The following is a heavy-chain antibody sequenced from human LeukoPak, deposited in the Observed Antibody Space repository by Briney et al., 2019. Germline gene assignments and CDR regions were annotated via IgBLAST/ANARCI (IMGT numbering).Heavy chain of an antibody. D-gene: IGHD2-21*02. CDR3: AKEVDCPSDCLFFHS. V-gene: IGHV3-43*01. CDR2: INRRGHT. CDR1: GFTFDRFT. J-gene: IGHJ4*02. Sequence: GGSLRLSCAASGFTFDRFTIHWVRQIPGKGLEGVSLINRRGHTFYADSVRGRFTISRDNNRNSVFLQMDSLRPEDTAFYHCAKEVDCPSDCLFFHSWGQGTLVTVSS.